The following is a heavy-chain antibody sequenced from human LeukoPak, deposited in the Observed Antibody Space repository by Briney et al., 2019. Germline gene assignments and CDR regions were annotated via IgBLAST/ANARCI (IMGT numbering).Heavy chain of an antibody. D-gene: IGHD2-15*01. CDR3: ARLWRSSEVVVAANRADWFDP. J-gene: IGHJ5*02. CDR2: INHSGST. Sequence: SETVSLTCAVYGGSFSGYYWSWLPQPPGKGLEGIVEINHSGSTNYNPSLKRRVIIAVDTSKNQFSLKLSSVTAADTAVYYCARLWRSSEVVVAANRADWFDPWGQGTLVTVSS. V-gene: IGHV4-34*01. CDR1: GGSFSGYY.